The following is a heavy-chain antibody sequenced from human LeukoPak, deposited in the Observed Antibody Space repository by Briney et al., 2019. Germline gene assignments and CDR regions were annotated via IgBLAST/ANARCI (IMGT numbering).Heavy chain of an antibody. CDR3: VKFRGIQYYGCHMDV. D-gene: IGHD3-10*01. Sequence: GGSLRLSCAASGYTFSSYAMSWVRRAPGKGLEWVIGLTGSGGNTYYADSVKGRFTISRNNSKNTLSLQLNSLRAEDAAVYYCVKFRGIQYYGCHMDVWGKGTTVTVSS. CDR2: LTGSGGNT. V-gene: IGHV3-23*01. CDR1: GYTFSSYA. J-gene: IGHJ6*03.